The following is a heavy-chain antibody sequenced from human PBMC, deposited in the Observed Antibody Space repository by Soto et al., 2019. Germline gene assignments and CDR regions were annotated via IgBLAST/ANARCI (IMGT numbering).Heavy chain of an antibody. J-gene: IGHJ6*02. CDR1: GFNFSDYY. D-gene: IGHD5-18*01. Sequence: QVQLVESGGGLVKPGGSLRLSCAASGFNFSDYYMSWIRQAPGKGLEWVSYISRSGSSIYYADSVKGRFTISRDNAKNSLYLQMNSLRAEDTGVYYCARGSLGYSYGNYGMDVWGQGTTVTVSS. V-gene: IGHV3-11*01. CDR3: ARGSLGYSYGNYGMDV. CDR2: ISRSGSSI.